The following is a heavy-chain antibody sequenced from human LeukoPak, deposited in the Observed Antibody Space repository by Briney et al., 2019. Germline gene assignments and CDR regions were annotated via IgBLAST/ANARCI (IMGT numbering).Heavy chain of an antibody. D-gene: IGHD6-19*01. CDR1: GYTFPSYD. CDR3: ARRPGYSSGWYWFDP. V-gene: IGHV1-8*01. CDR2: MNPNSGNT. Sequence: ASVQVSCKASGYTFPSYDINWVRQATGQGLEWMRWMNPNSGNTGYTQKFQGRVTMTRNTSISTAYMELSSLRSGDTAVYYCARRPGYSSGWYWFDPWGQGTLVTVSS. J-gene: IGHJ5*02.